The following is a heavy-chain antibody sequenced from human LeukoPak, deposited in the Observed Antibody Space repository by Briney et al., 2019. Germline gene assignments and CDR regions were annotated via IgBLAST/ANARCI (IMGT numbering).Heavy chain of an antibody. J-gene: IGHJ4*02. CDR3: AKDVRDIVVLIDTYMY. D-gene: IGHD2-21*01. Sequence: GGSLRLSCAASGFTLSSYWMHWVRQAPGKGLEWASVISGGGGRTYYGDSVKGRFTISRDNSKNTVYLQMNSLRAEDTAVYYCAKDVRDIVVLIDTYMYWGQGTLVTVSS. CDR1: GFTLSSYW. CDR2: ISGGGGRT. V-gene: IGHV3-23*01.